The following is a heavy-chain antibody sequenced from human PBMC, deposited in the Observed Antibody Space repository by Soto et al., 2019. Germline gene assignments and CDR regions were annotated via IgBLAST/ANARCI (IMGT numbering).Heavy chain of an antibody. CDR3: ARSIAVAGRQNFDY. J-gene: IGHJ4*02. Sequence: QVQLQESGPGLVKPSGTLSLTCAVSGGSISSSNWWSWVRQPPGKGLEWIGEIYHSGSTNYNPSPKNRITVALDKSTNQFSLKPSSVTAAATAVYDCARSIAVAGRQNFDYWGQGTLVIVSS. CDR2: IYHSGST. V-gene: IGHV4-4*02. CDR1: GGSISSSNW. D-gene: IGHD6-19*01.